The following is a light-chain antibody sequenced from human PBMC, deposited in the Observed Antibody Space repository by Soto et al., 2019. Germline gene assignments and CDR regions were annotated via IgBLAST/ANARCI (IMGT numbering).Light chain of an antibody. CDR2: ATS. V-gene: IGKV3-20*01. Sequence: EIVLTQSPGTLSLSPGETATLSCRASQTVNSDYLAWFQQRPGQAPRLLIFATSRRATDIPDRFSGSGSGTDFTLAIRRLEPEDFAVYYCHQFGYSPRTLGQGTKADIK. CDR1: QTVNSDY. J-gene: IGKJ1*01. CDR3: HQFGYSPRT.